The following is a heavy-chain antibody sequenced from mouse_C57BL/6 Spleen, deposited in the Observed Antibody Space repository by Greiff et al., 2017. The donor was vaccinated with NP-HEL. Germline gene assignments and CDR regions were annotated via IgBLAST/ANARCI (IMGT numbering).Heavy chain of an antibody. CDR1: GYTFTDYE. CDR3: TRRGYSGDDY. CDR2: IDPETGGT. D-gene: IGHD3-1*01. Sequence: QVQLQQSGAELVRPGASVTLSCKASGYTFTDYEMHWVKQTPVHGLEWIGAIDPETGGTAYNQKFKGKAILTADKSSSTAYMELRSLTSEDSAVYYCTRRGYSGDDYWGQGTTLTVSS. V-gene: IGHV1-15*01. J-gene: IGHJ2*01.